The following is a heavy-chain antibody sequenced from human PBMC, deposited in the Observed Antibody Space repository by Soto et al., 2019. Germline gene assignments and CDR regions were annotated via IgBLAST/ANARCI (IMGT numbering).Heavy chain of an antibody. V-gene: IGHV1-69*13. Sequence: SVKVSCKASGGTFSSYAISWVRQAPGQGLEWMGGIIPIFGTANYAQKFQGRVTITADESTSTAYMELSSLRSEDTAVYYCARKEYNWNPCYYYGMEVWGEGTKVTVS. CDR3: ARKEYNWNPCYYYGMEV. D-gene: IGHD1-20*01. CDR2: IIPIFGTA. CDR1: GGTFSSYA. J-gene: IGHJ6*02.